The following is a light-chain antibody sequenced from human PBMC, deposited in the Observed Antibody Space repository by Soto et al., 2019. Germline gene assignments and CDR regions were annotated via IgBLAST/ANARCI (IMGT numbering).Light chain of an antibody. CDR2: KTS. V-gene: IGKV1-5*03. CDR3: QHYEDYSWT. Sequence: DIHMTQSPSTLSASVGDRVTITCRASQSISLWVAWYQQKPGRAPNLLIYKTSSLETGVPSMFNGSGSATEFTLTISILPPDDFATSYCQHYEDYSWTFGQGTTVEVK. CDR1: QSISLW. J-gene: IGKJ1*01.